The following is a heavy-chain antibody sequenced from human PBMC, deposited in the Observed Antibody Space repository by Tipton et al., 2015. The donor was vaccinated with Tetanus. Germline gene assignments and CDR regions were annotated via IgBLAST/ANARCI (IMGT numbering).Heavy chain of an antibody. V-gene: IGHV3-66*01. D-gene: IGHD3-22*01. J-gene: IGHJ5*02. CDR2: IYSDGST. Sequence: GSLRLSCAASGFTVSSNYISWVRQAPGKGLEWVSVIYSDGSTYYADSVKDRLTISRDNSKNTLYLQMISLRVEDTAVYYCARETYYYDSSGVHNWFDPWGQGTLVTVSS. CDR1: GFTVSSNY. CDR3: ARETYYYDSSGVHNWFDP.